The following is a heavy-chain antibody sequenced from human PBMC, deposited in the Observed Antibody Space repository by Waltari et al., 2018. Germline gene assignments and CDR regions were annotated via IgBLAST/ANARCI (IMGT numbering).Heavy chain of an antibody. Sequence: QVQLQESGPGLVKPSETLSLTCTVSGGSISSHYWSWIRQPPGKGLEWIGYIYYSGSTNYNPSLKSRVTISVDTSKNQFSLKLSSVTAADTAVYYCARDSATVEMATWVDAFDIWGQGTMVTVSS. CDR1: GGSISSHY. CDR2: IYYSGST. D-gene: IGHD5-12*01. CDR3: ARDSATVEMATWVDAFDI. V-gene: IGHV4-59*11. J-gene: IGHJ3*02.